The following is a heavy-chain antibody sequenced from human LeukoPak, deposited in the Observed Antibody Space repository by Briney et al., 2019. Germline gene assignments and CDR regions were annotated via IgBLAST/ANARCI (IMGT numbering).Heavy chain of an antibody. CDR2: ISGSGGTT. V-gene: IGHV3-23*01. CDR3: ANHRYSSSWSPFDY. CDR1: GFTFSSYW. D-gene: IGHD6-13*01. Sequence: PGGSLRLSCAASGFTFSSYWMSWVRQAPGKGLEWVSTISGSGGTTYYADSVKGRFTISRDNSKNTLYLQMNSLRAEDAAVYYCANHRYSSSWSPFDYWGQGTLVTVSS. J-gene: IGHJ4*02.